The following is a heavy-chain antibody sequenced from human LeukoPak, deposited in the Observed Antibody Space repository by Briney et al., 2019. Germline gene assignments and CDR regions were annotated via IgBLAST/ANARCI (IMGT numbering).Heavy chain of an antibody. Sequence: GGSLRLSCAASGSTFSGSAMHWVRQASGKGLEWVGRIRSKASSYATAYAASVKGRFTISSDDSKNTAYLQMNSLKTEDTAVYYCTRRRGCSSTSCYSRSPRASDLASFDIWGQGTMVTVSS. CDR1: GSTFSGSA. V-gene: IGHV3-73*01. D-gene: IGHD2-2*01. J-gene: IGHJ3*02. CDR2: IRSKASSYAT. CDR3: TRRRGCSSTSCYSRSPRASDLASFDI.